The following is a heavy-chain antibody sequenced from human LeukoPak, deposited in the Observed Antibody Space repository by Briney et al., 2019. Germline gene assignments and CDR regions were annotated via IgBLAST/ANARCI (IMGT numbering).Heavy chain of an antibody. CDR1: GLTLSNYW. CDR2: IKQDGSEK. Sequence: GGSLKLSCTASGLTLSNYWMIWVRQAPGKGRQWVAKIKQDGSEKYYVDSVKGRFTISRDNAENSLYLQMNSLRVEDTAVYYCAARSSGNPYFWGQGTLVTVSS. J-gene: IGHJ4*02. CDR3: AARSSGNPYF. D-gene: IGHD1-26*01. V-gene: IGHV3-7*03.